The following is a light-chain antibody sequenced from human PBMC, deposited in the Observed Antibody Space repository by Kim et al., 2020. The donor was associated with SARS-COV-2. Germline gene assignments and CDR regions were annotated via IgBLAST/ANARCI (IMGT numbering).Light chain of an antibody. CDR2: DDS. CDR1: QSISSW. Sequence: ASVGDGVTITCRASQSISSWLAWYQQKPGKAPKLLIYDDSSLESGVPSRFSGSGSGTEFTLTISSLQPDDFATYYCQQYNSYSLTFGGGTKVDIK. CDR3: QQYNSYSLT. V-gene: IGKV1-5*01. J-gene: IGKJ4*01.